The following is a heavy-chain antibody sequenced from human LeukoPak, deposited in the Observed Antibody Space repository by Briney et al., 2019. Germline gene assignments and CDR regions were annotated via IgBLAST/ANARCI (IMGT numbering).Heavy chain of an antibody. CDR1: GGSISSSSYY. Sequence: SETLSLTCTVSGGSISSSSYYCGWIRQPPRKGLEWIGSIYYRGSTNYNPSLKSRLTISVDTSKNQCSLKFSSVTAAGAAVYYCARQSISGSSLSYFDYWGQGTLVNVSS. D-gene: IGHD3-22*01. J-gene: IGHJ4*02. V-gene: IGHV4-39*07. CDR3: ARQSISGSSLSYFDY. CDR2: IYYRGST.